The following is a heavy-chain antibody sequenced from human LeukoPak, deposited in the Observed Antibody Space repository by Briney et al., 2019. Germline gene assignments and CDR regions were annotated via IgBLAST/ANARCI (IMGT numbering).Heavy chain of an antibody. CDR2: IYTSGST. V-gene: IGHV4-61*02. Sequence: SQTLSLTCTVSGGSISSGSYYWSWIRQPAGKGLEWIGRIYTSGSTNYNPSLKSRVTISVDTSKNQFSLKLSSVTAADTAVYYCAREGRGERRRNYYYYMDVWGKGTTVTVS. J-gene: IGHJ6*03. D-gene: IGHD1-1*01. CDR1: GGSISSGSYY. CDR3: AREGRGERRRNYYYYMDV.